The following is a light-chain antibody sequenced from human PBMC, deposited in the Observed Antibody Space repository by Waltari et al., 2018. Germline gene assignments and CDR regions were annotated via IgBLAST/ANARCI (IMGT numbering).Light chain of an antibody. CDR1: PSISSW. J-gene: IGKJ1*01. CDR3: QQYNSYSWT. CDR2: NAS. Sequence: DIQMTQSPSTLSASVGDRVTITCRASPSISSWWVWYQQKPGKAPKLLIYNASSLESGVPSRFSGSGSGTEFTLIINSLQPDDFATYYCQQYNSYSWTFGQGTKVEIK. V-gene: IGKV1-5*03.